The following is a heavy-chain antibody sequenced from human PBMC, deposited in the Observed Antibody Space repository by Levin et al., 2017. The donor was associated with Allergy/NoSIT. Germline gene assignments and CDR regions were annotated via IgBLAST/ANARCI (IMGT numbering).Heavy chain of an antibody. CDR1: GGSFSGYY. J-gene: IGHJ6*03. V-gene: IGHV4-34*01. Sequence: PSETLSLTCAVYGGSFSGYYWSWIRQPPGKGLEWIGDINHSGGTKYNPSLKSRVTMSVDTSKNQFSLKLSSVTAADTAVYYCAREPTMVRGTYYYYMDVWGKGTTVTVSS. D-gene: IGHD3-10*01. CDR3: AREPTMVRGTYYYYMDV. CDR2: INHSGGT.